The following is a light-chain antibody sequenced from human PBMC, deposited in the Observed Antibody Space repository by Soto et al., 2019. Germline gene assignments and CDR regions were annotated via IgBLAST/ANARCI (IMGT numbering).Light chain of an antibody. J-gene: IGKJ3*01. V-gene: IGKV1-33*01. CDR2: DAS. CDR3: QHYNNLPIT. CDR1: QDITDS. Sequence: DIQMTQSPSSLSASVGERVTISCRASQDITDSLTWYQQKPGKAPKLLIYDASTLQTGVPSRFSGSGSVTHFTFTISSLQPEDIATYFCQHYNNLPITFGPGTKVDIK.